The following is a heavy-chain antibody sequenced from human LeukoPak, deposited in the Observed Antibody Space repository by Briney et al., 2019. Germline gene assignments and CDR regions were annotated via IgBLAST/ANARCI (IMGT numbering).Heavy chain of an antibody. CDR1: GFTFSSYS. V-gene: IGHV3-48*01. D-gene: IGHD6-13*01. CDR3: ARGMSSLLDY. J-gene: IGHJ4*02. Sequence: GGSLRLSCAASGFTFSSYSMNWVRQAPGKGLEWVSYISSSSSTIYYADSVKGRFTISRDNAKNSLYLRMNSLRAEDTAVYYCARGMSSLLDYWGQGTLVTVSS. CDR2: ISSSSSTI.